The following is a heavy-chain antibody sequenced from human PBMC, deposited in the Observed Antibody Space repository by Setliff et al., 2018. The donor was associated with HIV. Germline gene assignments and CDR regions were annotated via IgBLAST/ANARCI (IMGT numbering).Heavy chain of an antibody. CDR1: GGSLSSTTSY. Sequence: SETLSLTCTVSGGSLSSTTSYWGWIRQPPGKGLEWIGIIDYSGNTYYNPYRKSRITKTVDTSKNQFSLKLRSVTASDTSVYYCERLGPVWFGEPPDFFEAWGLGTLVTVSS. V-gene: IGHV4-39*07. J-gene: IGHJ4*02. CDR3: ERLGPVWFGEPPDFFEA. D-gene: IGHD3-10*01. CDR2: IDYSGNT.